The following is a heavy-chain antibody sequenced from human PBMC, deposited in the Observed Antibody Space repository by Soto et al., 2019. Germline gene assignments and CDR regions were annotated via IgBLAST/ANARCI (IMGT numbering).Heavy chain of an antibody. CDR2: IYPADSDT. CDR1: GDTFTSHW. Sequence: PGESLKISCKGSGDTFTSHWIAWVRQMPGKGLELMGLIYPADSDTRYSPSFEGRVTISVDKSISTAYLQWSSLKASDTAMYYCVRRQAKELGTIRGAFDIWGQGTKVTVSS. V-gene: IGHV5-51*01. CDR3: VRRQAKELGTIRGAFDI. D-gene: IGHD3-10*01. J-gene: IGHJ3*02.